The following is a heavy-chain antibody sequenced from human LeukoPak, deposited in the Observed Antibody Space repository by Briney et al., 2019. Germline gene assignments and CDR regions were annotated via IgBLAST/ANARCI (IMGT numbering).Heavy chain of an antibody. CDR3: AREREGILVTGTPHEDGMDV. Sequence: SETLSLTCSVSGYSISSGYYWGWIRQPPGKGLEWIGSIYHGGSTYYNPSLKSRVTISIDTSKNQFSLKLSSVTAADTAVYYCAREREGILVTGTPHEDGMDVWAKGPRSPSP. D-gene: IGHD6-19*01. CDR1: GYSISSGYY. J-gene: IGHJ6*02. V-gene: IGHV4-38-2*02. CDR2: IYHGGST.